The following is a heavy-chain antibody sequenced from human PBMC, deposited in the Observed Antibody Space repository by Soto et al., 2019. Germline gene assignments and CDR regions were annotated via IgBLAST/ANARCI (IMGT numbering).Heavy chain of an antibody. CDR2: INPDNGGT. J-gene: IGHJ5*02. D-gene: IGHD4-4*01. Sequence: QVQLVQSGAEVKKPGASVKVSCKTSGYTFTDYYVHWVRQAPGHGLEWMGWINPDNGGTNSAQKFQDWVTLTRDTSITTTYMALSRRKTDDTAVYYWARGRKTTATVGGDFDPWGQGTLVSVSS. V-gene: IGHV1-2*04. CDR3: ARGRKTTATVGGDFDP. CDR1: GYTFTDYY.